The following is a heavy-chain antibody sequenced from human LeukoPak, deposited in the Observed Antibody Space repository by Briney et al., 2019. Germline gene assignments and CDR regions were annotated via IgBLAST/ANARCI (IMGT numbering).Heavy chain of an antibody. Sequence: PSETLSLTCTVSGGSISSGSYYWSWIRQPAGKGLEWIGRIYTSGSTNYNPSLKSRVTISVDTSKNQFSLKLSSVTAADTAVYYCARDALTHYDILTGYSKSYFDYWGQGTLVTVSS. CDR1: GGSISSGSYY. J-gene: IGHJ4*02. CDR3: ARDALTHYDILTGYSKSYFDY. CDR2: IYTSGST. V-gene: IGHV4-61*02. D-gene: IGHD3-9*01.